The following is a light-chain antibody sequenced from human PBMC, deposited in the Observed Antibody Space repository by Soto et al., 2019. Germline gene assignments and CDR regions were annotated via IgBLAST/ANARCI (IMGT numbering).Light chain of an antibody. CDR1: QSVSSY. J-gene: IGKJ1*01. V-gene: IGKV3-11*01. CDR3: QQRSNWLWT. CDR2: DAS. Sequence: EIVFTQSPATLSWSPGERATHSCRASQSVSSYLAWYQQKPGQAPRLLIYDASNSATGIPARFSGSGSGTDFTLTISSLEPEDFAVYYCQQRSNWLWTFGQGTQVDIK.